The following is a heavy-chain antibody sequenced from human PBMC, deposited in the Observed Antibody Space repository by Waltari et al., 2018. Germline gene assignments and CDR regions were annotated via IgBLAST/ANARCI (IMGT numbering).Heavy chain of an antibody. D-gene: IGHD6-6*01. J-gene: IGHJ6*03. CDR3: ARAGAARVYYYYYYMDV. Sequence: QVQLVESGGGVVQPGRSLRLSCAASGFTFSSYAMHWVRQAPGKGLEWVAVISYDGSNKYYADSVKGRFTISRDNSKNTLYLQMNSLRAEDTAVYYCARAGAARVYYYYYYMDVWGKGTTVTVSS. V-gene: IGHV3-30-3*01. CDR2: ISYDGSNK. CDR1: GFTFSSYA.